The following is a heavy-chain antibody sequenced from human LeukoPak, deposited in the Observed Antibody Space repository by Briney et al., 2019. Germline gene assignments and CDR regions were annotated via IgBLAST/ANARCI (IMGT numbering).Heavy chain of an antibody. CDR3: AKGEQLVPYYYYYMDV. Sequence: PGGSLRLSCAASGFTFSSYAMSWVRQAPGKGLEWVSAISGSGGSTYYADSVKGRFTIPRDNSKNTLYLQMNSLRAEDTAVYYCAKGEQLVPYYYYYMDVWGKGTTVTVSS. CDR2: ISGSGGST. J-gene: IGHJ6*03. V-gene: IGHV3-23*01. D-gene: IGHD6-6*01. CDR1: GFTFSSYA.